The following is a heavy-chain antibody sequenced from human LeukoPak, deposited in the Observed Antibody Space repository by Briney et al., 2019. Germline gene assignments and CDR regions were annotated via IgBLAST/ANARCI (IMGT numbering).Heavy chain of an antibody. D-gene: IGHD5-12*01. CDR2: ISDGSRDT. CDR3: TTRLRNHFDY. J-gene: IGHJ4*02. V-gene: IGHV3-23*01. Sequence: GSLRLSCATSGFTFSSFTVNWVRQAPGKGLEWVSTISDGSRDTHYAGSVKGRFTISRDDSQNIVYLQMDSLRAEDTALYYCTTRLRNHFDYWGQGTQVTVSS. CDR1: GFTFSSFT.